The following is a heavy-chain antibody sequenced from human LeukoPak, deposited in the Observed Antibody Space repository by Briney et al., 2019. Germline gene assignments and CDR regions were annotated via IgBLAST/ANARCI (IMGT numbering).Heavy chain of an antibody. V-gene: IGHV3-23*01. Sequence: PGGSLRLYCAASGFTFSSYAMSWVCQAPGKGLEWVSAISGSGGSTYYADSVKGRFTISRDNSKNTLYLQMNSLRAEDTAVYYCAKDQGWASYVTWREGNLVTVSS. CDR3: AKDQGWASYVT. CDR2: ISGSGGST. CDR1: GFTFSSYA. D-gene: IGHD1-26*01. J-gene: IGHJ4*02.